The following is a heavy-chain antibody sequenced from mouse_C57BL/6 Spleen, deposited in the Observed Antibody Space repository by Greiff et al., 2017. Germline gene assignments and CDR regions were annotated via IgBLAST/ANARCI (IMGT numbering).Heavy chain of an antibody. CDR1: GFSLTSYG. CDR2: IWGVGST. J-gene: IGHJ3*01. D-gene: IGHD1-1*01. CDR3: ASGDYGSRFAY. V-gene: IGHV2-6*01. Sequence: VKLVESGPGLVAPSQSLSITCTVSGFSLTSYGVDWVRQSPGKGLEWLGVIWGVGSTNYNSALKSRLSISKDNSKSQVFLKMNSLQTDDTAMYYCASGDYGSRFAYWGQGTLVTVSA.